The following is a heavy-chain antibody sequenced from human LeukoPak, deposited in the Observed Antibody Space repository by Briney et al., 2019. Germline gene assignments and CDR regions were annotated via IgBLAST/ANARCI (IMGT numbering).Heavy chain of an antibody. CDR3: ARAGTTVTTLGYYYYMDV. Sequence: SETLSLTCAVYGGSFSGYYWSWIRQPPGEGLEWIGEINHSGSTNYNPSLKSRVTISVDTSKNQFSLKLSSVTAADTAVYYCARAGTTVTTLGYYYYMDVWGKGTTVTVSS. V-gene: IGHV4-34*01. D-gene: IGHD4-17*01. CDR2: INHSGST. CDR1: GGSFSGYY. J-gene: IGHJ6*03.